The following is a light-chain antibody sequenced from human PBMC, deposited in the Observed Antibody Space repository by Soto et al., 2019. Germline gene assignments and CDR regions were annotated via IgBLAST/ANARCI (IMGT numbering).Light chain of an antibody. Sequence: QSALTQPASVSGSPGQSITISCTGTSSDVGGYNYVSWYQQHPGKAPKLMIYDVSNRPSGVSNRFSGSKSGNTASLTISGLQAADEADYYCSSYTSSSSLVLGGGTKLTVL. CDR1: SSDVGGYNY. J-gene: IGLJ2*01. V-gene: IGLV2-14*03. CDR3: SSYTSSSSLV. CDR2: DVS.